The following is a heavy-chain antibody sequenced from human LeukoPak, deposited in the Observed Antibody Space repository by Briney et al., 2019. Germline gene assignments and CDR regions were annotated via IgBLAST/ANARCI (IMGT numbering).Heavy chain of an antibody. J-gene: IGHJ4*02. Sequence: GGSLRLSCAAAGFVFSTYWMTWVRQAPGKGLEWVANINLDGTEEHYVDSSLKGRFTISRDNAKNSLYLQMTSLRVEDTAVYYCASGRHDFLHWGQGTLVTVSS. CDR3: ASGRHDFLH. V-gene: IGHV3-7*01. CDR1: GFVFSTYW. CDR2: INLDGTEE. D-gene: IGHD3/OR15-3a*01.